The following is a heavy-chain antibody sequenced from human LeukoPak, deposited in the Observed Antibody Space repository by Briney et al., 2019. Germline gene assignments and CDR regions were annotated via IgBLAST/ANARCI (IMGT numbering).Heavy chain of an antibody. J-gene: IGHJ3*02. D-gene: IGHD3-9*01. V-gene: IGHV3-33*01. CDR1: GFTFSSYG. CDR3: AREGKNYDILTGYPDAFDI. CDR2: IWYDGSNK. Sequence: GGSLRLSCAASGFTFSSYGMHWVRQAPGEGLEWVAVIWYDGSNKYYADSVKGRFTISRDNSKNTLYLQMNSLRAEDTAVYYCAREGKNYDILTGYPDAFDIWGQGTMVTVSS.